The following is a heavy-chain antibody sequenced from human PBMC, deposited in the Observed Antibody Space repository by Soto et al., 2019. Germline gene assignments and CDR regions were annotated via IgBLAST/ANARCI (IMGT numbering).Heavy chain of an antibody. Sequence: GGSLRLSCAASGFTFSNAWINWVRQAPGKGLEWVGRVKSKNDGGTTDFAAPVKGRFAISRDDSKNMVYLEMNSLQTEDTAIYYCTTDSYITSIIVSLDYWGHGTLVTVSS. CDR1: GFTFSNAW. V-gene: IGHV3-15*07. J-gene: IGHJ4*01. D-gene: IGHD3-22*01. CDR2: VKSKNDGGTT. CDR3: TTDSYITSIIVSLDY.